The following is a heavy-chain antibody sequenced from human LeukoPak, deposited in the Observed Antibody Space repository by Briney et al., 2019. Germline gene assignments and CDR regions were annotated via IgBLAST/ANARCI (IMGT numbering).Heavy chain of an antibody. CDR2: ISYDGSNK. J-gene: IGHJ4*02. D-gene: IGHD6-19*01. CDR1: GFAFSSYA. V-gene: IGHV3-30-3*01. CDR3: ASSVGWALRYYFDY. Sequence: GRSLRLSCAASGFAFSSYAMHWVRQAPGKGLEWVAVISYDGSNKYYADSVKGRFTISRDNSKNTLYLQMNSLRAEDSALYYCASSVGWALRYYFDYWGQGTLVTVSS.